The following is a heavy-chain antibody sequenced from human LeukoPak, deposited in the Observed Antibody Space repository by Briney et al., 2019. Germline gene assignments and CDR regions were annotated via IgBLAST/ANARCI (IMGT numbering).Heavy chain of an antibody. CDR3: ATYAGSYSKYFQH. J-gene: IGHJ1*01. CDR2: IYPGDSDT. CDR1: EYSFTNYW. V-gene: IGHV5-51*01. D-gene: IGHD3-10*01. Sequence: PGESLKISCKGSEYSFTNYWIGRVRQMPGKGLEWMGIIYPGDSDTRCSPSFQGQVTISADKSISTAYLQWSSLKASDTAMYFCATYAGSYSKYFQHWGQGTLVTVSS.